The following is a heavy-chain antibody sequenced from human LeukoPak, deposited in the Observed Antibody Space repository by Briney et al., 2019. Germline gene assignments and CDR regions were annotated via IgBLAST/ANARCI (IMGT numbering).Heavy chain of an antibody. V-gene: IGHV4-39*01. Sequence: SETLSLTCTVSGGSISSSSYYWGWIRQPPGKGLEWIGGIYHSGSTYYNPSLKSRVTISVDTSKNQFSLKLSSVTAADTAVYYCARPGATHPYYFDYWGQGTLVTVSS. D-gene: IGHD1-26*01. CDR1: GGSISSSSYY. J-gene: IGHJ4*02. CDR2: IYHSGST. CDR3: ARPGATHPYYFDY.